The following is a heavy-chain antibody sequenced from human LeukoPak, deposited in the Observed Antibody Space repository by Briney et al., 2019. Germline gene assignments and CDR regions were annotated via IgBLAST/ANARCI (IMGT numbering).Heavy chain of an antibody. D-gene: IGHD2-15*01. Sequence: ASVKVSCKASGYTFTTYGISWVRQAPGQGLEWMGWSSAYNGNTNYAQKLQGRVTITTDTSQSTAYMELRSLRSDATAVYYCARDYCSGGNCYSELDYWGQGTLVTVSS. J-gene: IGHJ4*02. CDR1: GYTFTTYG. CDR2: SSAYNGNT. V-gene: IGHV1-18*01. CDR3: ARDYCSGGNCYSELDY.